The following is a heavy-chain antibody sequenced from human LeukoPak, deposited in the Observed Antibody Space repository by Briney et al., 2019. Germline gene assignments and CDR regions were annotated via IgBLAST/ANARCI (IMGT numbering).Heavy chain of an antibody. CDR3: ARHIPAAAGLYYYYYMDV. J-gene: IGHJ6*03. D-gene: IGHD6-13*01. Sequence: SETLSLTCTVSGGSIGSYYWSWIRQPPGKGLVWIGYIYTSGSTNYNPSLKSRVTISVDTSKNQFSLKLSSVTAADTAVYYCARHIPAAAGLYYYYYMDVWGKGTTVTVSS. CDR2: IYTSGST. CDR1: GGSIGSYY. V-gene: IGHV4-4*09.